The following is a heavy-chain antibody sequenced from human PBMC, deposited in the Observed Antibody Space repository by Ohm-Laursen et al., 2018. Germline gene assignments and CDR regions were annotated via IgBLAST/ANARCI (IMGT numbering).Heavy chain of an antibody. V-gene: IGHV4-39*01. Sequence: SETLSLTCTVSGGSISSSSYYWGWIRQPPGKGLEWIGSIYYSGGTYYNPSLKSRVTISVDTSKNQFSLKLSSVTAADTAVYYCARPYSSGWDGDELGFDPWGQGTLVTVSS. CDR3: ARPYSSGWDGDELGFDP. D-gene: IGHD6-19*01. CDR1: GGSISSSSYY. J-gene: IGHJ5*02. CDR2: IYYSGGT.